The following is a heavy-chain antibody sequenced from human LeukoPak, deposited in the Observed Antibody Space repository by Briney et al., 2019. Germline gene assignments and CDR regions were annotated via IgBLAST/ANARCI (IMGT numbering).Heavy chain of an antibody. Sequence: SETLSLTCTVSGGSISSYYWSWIRQPPGKGLEWIGYIYYSGSTNYNPSLKSRVTISVDTSKNQFSLKLSSVTAADTAVYYCARPHYGDYVGYAFDIWGQGTMVTVSS. CDR2: IYYSGST. D-gene: IGHD4-17*01. CDR1: GGSISSYY. J-gene: IGHJ3*02. V-gene: IGHV4-59*08. CDR3: ARPHYGDYVGYAFDI.